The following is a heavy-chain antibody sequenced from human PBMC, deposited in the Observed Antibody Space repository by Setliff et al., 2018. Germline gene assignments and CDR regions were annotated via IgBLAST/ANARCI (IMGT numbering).Heavy chain of an antibody. V-gene: IGHV1-18*01. J-gene: IGHJ3*02. Sequence: ASVKVSCKASGYTFNSYGITWVRQAPGQGLEWMGWISCYGGNTRYARKIQGRATMTTDTSTTTAYMALRSLTSDDTAVYYCARDRAAIVVGPPTAAFDIWGQGTMVTVSS. CDR2: ISCYGGNT. CDR3: ARDRAAIVVGPPTAAFDI. D-gene: IGHD2-2*01. CDR1: GYTFNSYG.